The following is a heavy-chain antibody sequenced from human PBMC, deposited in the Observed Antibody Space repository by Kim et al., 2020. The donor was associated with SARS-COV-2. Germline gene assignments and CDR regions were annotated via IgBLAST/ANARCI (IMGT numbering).Heavy chain of an antibody. CDR3: VRDSVVHRFRGSYHGTFDI. CDR1: GGSISTYY. Sequence: ETLSLTCTVSGGSISTYYWTWIRQPPGKGLEWIGYIYYSGSTNYNPSLKSRVTISVDTSKNQFSLKLSSVTAADTAVYYCVRDSVVHRFRGSYHGTFDIWGQGTMVTVSS. J-gene: IGHJ3*02. D-gene: IGHD1-26*01. CDR2: IYYSGST. V-gene: IGHV4-59*01.